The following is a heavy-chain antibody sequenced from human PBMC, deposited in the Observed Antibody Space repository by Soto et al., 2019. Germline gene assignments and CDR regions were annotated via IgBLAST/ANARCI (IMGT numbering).Heavy chain of an antibody. V-gene: IGHV3-53*02. CDR2: IYSDGTT. CDR3: AILSN. Sequence: EVQLVETGGGLIQPGGSLRLSCAASGFTVSSNYMNWVRQAPGKGLEWLSIIYSDGTTYYADSVKGRFTISRDNFKNTLYLQMNNLRAEDMAVYYCAILSNWGQGTLVTVSS. J-gene: IGHJ4*02. CDR1: GFTVSSNY. D-gene: IGHD6-6*01.